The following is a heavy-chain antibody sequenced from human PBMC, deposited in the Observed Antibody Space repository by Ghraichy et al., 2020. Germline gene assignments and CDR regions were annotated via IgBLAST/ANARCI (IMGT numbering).Heavy chain of an antibody. CDR1: GGSITSGSFY. CDR3: ARSQKGRFTFDY. D-gene: IGHD3-16*01. Sequence: SQTLSLTCTVSGGSITSGSFYWSWIRQPAGKGLEWIGRIEASGSTNYNPSVKSRVTMSVDTLKNQLSLKMSSVTAADTAVYYCARSQKGRFTFDYWGQGTLVTVSS. V-gene: IGHV4-61*02. J-gene: IGHJ4*02. CDR2: IEASGST.